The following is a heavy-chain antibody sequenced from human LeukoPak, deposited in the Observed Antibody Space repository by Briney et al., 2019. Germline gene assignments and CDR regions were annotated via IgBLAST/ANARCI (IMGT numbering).Heavy chain of an antibody. CDR3: AKSPTLLPLYYFDY. D-gene: IGHD3-3*01. V-gene: IGHV3-23*01. Sequence: GGSLRLSCAASGFTFSSYAMGWVRQAPGKGLEWVSAISGSGGSTYYADSVKGRFTISRDNSKNTLYLQMNSLRAEDTAVYYCAKSPTLLPLYYFDYWGQGTLVTVSS. CDR2: ISGSGGST. J-gene: IGHJ4*02. CDR1: GFTFSSYA.